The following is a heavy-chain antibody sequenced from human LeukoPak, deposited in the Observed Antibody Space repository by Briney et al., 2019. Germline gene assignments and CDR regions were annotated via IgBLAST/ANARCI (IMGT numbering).Heavy chain of an antibody. D-gene: IGHD3-10*01. V-gene: IGHV3-11*06. CDR2: ISGSSSYT. CDR3: AEGYRSGSYMV. CDR1: GFAFSDYY. Sequence: GGSLRLSCAASGFAFSDYYMSWIRQAPGKGLEWVSYISGSSSYTNYADSVKGRFTISRDNAKNSLYLQMNSLRAEDTAVYYCAEGYRSGSYMVWGQGTLVTVSS. J-gene: IGHJ4*02.